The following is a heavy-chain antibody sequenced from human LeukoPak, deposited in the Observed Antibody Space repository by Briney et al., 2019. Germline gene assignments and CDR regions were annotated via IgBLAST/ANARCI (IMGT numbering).Heavy chain of an antibody. Sequence: ASVKVSCKASGYTFTGYYMHWVRQAPGQGLEWMGWINPNSGGTNYAQKFQGRVTMTRDTSISAAYMELSRLRSDDTAVYYCARNKLRGYSYVGFDPWGQGTLVTVSS. D-gene: IGHD5-18*01. CDR2: INPNSGGT. CDR3: ARNKLRGYSYVGFDP. V-gene: IGHV1-2*02. J-gene: IGHJ5*02. CDR1: GYTFTGYY.